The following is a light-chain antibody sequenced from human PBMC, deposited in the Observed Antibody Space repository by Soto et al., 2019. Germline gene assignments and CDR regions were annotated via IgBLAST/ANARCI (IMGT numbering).Light chain of an antibody. CDR3: QQYGSSYT. V-gene: IGKV3-20*01. Sequence: EIVLTQSPGTLSLTQGERATLSCRASQSVRNNYLAWYQQQPGQAPRLLIYGTSTRDTGIPDRFSGSGSGTDFTLTISRLEPEDFAVYYCQQYGSSYTFGPGTKVEIK. J-gene: IGKJ3*01. CDR1: QSVRNNY. CDR2: GTS.